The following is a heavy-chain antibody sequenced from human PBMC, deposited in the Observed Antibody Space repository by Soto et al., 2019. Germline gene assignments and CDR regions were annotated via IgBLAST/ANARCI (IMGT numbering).Heavy chain of an antibody. D-gene: IGHD1-26*01. CDR3: VWGQWEYH. Sequence: EVQLVESGGGLVQPGGSLRLSCAASGFTFSNYWMHWVRQAPGKGLVWVSRINSDGSNTNYADSVKGRFTISRDNAKNTLYLRMNSLRAEDTAVYYCVWGQWEYHWGQGTLVTVSS. CDR2: INSDGSNT. J-gene: IGHJ5*02. V-gene: IGHV3-74*01. CDR1: GFTFSNYW.